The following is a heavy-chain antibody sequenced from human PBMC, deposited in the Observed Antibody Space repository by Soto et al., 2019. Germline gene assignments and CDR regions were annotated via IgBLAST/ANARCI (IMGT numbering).Heavy chain of an antibody. CDR2: ISSSSSYI. D-gene: IGHD2-15*01. CDR3: ARDRGYCSGGSCYSYGMDV. V-gene: IGHV3-21*01. J-gene: IGHJ6*02. CDR1: GFTFSSYS. Sequence: LGGSLRLSCAASGFTFSSYSMNWVREAPGKGLEWVSSISSSSSYIYYADSVKGRFTISRDNAKNSLYLQMNSLRAEDTAVYYCARDRGYCSGGSCYSYGMDVWGQGTTVTVSS.